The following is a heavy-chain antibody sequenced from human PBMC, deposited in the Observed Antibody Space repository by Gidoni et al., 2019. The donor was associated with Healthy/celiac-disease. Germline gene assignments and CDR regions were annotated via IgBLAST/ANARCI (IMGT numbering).Heavy chain of an antibody. CDR1: VFTFSRYA. V-gene: IGHV3-23*01. Sequence: EVKLLESGGGLVKPGGALRLCCAAPVFTFSRYAMSWLRNDPGKRLECVSTISCSVRSTYYADSVKCRFTISRDNSKNTLYLQMNILSAEDTAVYYCAKDQGYDYVWGSYRLTWDYWVQGTLVTFSS. CDR3: AKDQGYDYVWGSYRLTWDY. J-gene: IGHJ4*02. D-gene: IGHD3-16*02. CDR2: ISCSVRST.